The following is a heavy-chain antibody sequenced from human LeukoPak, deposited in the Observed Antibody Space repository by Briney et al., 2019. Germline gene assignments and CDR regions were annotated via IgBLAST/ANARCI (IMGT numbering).Heavy chain of an antibody. J-gene: IGHJ4*02. Sequence: GRSLRLSCAASGFTFSAHAIHWVRQAPGKGLEWVAVISNDGNNKYIADSVKGRFTISRDNSKNTLNLQMNSLTADDTAMYHCARGPRSSSHLRAGSTRPHYFDYWGQGALVTVSS. V-gene: IGHV3-30-3*01. CDR3: ARGPRSSSHLRAGSTRPHYFDY. CDR1: GFTFSAHA. D-gene: IGHD2-15*01. CDR2: ISNDGNNK.